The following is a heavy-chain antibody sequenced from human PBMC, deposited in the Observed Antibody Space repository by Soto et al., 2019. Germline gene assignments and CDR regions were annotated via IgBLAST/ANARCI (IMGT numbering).Heavy chain of an antibody. Sequence: GESLKISCKGSGYSFTSYWIGWVRQMPGKGLEWMGIIYPGDSDTRYSPSFQGQVTISADKSITTAYLQWSSLKASDTAMYYCAIFYVDTAMVTLGDAFDIWGQGTMVTVSS. J-gene: IGHJ3*02. V-gene: IGHV5-51*01. D-gene: IGHD5-18*01. CDR1: GYSFTSYW. CDR2: IYPGDSDT. CDR3: AIFYVDTAMVTLGDAFDI.